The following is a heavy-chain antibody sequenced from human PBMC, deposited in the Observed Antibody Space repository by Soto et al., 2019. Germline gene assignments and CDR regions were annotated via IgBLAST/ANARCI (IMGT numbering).Heavy chain of an antibody. CDR3: ARVKAAAGTSSVATFDY. D-gene: IGHD6-13*01. V-gene: IGHV1-24*01. Sequence: GASVKVSCKVSGYTLTELSMHWVRQAPGKGLEWMGGFDPEDGETIYAQKFQGRVTMTRDTSTSTVYMELSSLRSEDTAVYYCARVKAAAGTSSVATFDYWGQGTLVTVSS. CDR1: GYTLTELS. CDR2: FDPEDGET. J-gene: IGHJ4*02.